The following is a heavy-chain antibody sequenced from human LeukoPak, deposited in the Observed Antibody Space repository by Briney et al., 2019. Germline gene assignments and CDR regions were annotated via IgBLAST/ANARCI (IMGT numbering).Heavy chain of an antibody. CDR3: ARHRSGERRFVP. CDR2: INCRGST. V-gene: IGHV4-59*08. CDR1: GGSIRNDY. Sequence: ETLSLTCAVSGGSIRNDYWSWIRQPPGEVLEWIAYINCRGSTNYKPSLESRVTLSVDTSKNLFSLKFTSVTAADTAVYYCARHRSGERRFVPWGQGTLVTVSS. J-gene: IGHJ5*02. D-gene: IGHD3-10*01.